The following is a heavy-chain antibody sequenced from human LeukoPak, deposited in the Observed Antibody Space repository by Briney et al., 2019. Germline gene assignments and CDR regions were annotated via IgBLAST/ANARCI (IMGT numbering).Heavy chain of an antibody. CDR3: VRGNFNGGIDY. D-gene: IGHD3-10*01. V-gene: IGHV3-48*01. J-gene: IGHJ4*02. Sequence: GGSLRLSCAASGFTFSSYSMNWVRQAPGKGLEWVSYISSSSSAIYYADSVKGRFTISRDNAKNTLYLQMNSLRAEDTAAYYCVRGNFNGGIDYWGQGTLVTVSS. CDR2: ISSSSSAI. CDR1: GFTFSSYS.